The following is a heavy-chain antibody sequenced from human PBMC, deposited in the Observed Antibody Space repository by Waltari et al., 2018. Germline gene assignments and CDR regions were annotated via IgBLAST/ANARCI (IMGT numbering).Heavy chain of an antibody. Sequence: QVQLQQWGAGLLKPSETLSLTCAVYGGSFSGYYWSWIRQPPGKGLGWIGEINHRGSTNYNQSLKSRVTISVDTSKNQVTLKLSSVTAADTAVYYCAYYDSSGYFSLVDYWGQGTLVTVSS. CDR3: AYYDSSGYFSLVDY. D-gene: IGHD3-22*01. CDR2: INHRGST. J-gene: IGHJ4*02. V-gene: IGHV4-34*01. CDR1: GGSFSGYY.